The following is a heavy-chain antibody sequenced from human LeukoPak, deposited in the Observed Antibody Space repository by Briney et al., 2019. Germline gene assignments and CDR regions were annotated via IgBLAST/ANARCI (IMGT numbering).Heavy chain of an antibody. D-gene: IGHD3-10*01. J-gene: IGHJ4*02. CDR1: GYSFSSFW. CDR2: IYPPDSDT. Sequence: GESLKISCEGSGYSFSSFWIGWVRQMPGKGLEWMGVIYPPDSDTRYRPSFQGQVTISADKSISTVYLQWSSLKASDTAMYYCARSYGSGSYYPDSWGQGTLVTVSS. V-gene: IGHV5-51*01. CDR3: ARSYGSGSYYPDS.